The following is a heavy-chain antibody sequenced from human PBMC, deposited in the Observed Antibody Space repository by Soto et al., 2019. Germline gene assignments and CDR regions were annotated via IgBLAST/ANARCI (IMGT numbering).Heavy chain of an antibody. CDR3: ARWYLHYYDSSGSLNYFDY. V-gene: IGHV1-2*02. Sequence: ASVKVSCKASGYNFIGYYLHWVRQAPGQGLEWMGWINPKSGGTSYAQKFQGRVTMTRDTSISTAYMELSRLRSDDTAVHYCARWYLHYYDSSGSLNYFDYWGQGTPVTVSS. J-gene: IGHJ4*02. CDR1: GYNFIGYY. CDR2: INPKSGGT. D-gene: IGHD3-22*01.